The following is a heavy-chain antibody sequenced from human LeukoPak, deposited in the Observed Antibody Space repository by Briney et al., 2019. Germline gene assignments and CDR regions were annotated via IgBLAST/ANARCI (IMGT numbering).Heavy chain of an antibody. CDR1: GFTLSSYG. Sequence: GGSLRLSCAASGFTLSSYGMHWVRQAPGKGLEWVSGIRCGGGYTYYADSVKGRFTISRDNSKNTLYLQMDSLRAEDTALYYCAKGSGINHYHWIDPWGQGTLVTVSS. D-gene: IGHD1-14*01. V-gene: IGHV3-23*01. CDR3: AKGSGINHYHWIDP. CDR2: IRCGGGYT. J-gene: IGHJ5*02.